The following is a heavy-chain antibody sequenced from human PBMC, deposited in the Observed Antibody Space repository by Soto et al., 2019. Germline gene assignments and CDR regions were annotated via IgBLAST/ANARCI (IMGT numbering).Heavy chain of an antibody. CDR3: ARDVLGSSWPSDYYYYYGMDV. V-gene: IGHV3-21*01. Sequence: LRLSCAASGFTFSSYSMNWVRQAPGKGLEWVSSISSSSSYIYYADSVKGRFTISRDNAKNSLYLQMNSLRAEDTAVYYCARDVLGSSWPSDYYYYYGMDVWGQGTTVTV. D-gene: IGHD6-13*01. CDR2: ISSSSSYI. J-gene: IGHJ6*02. CDR1: GFTFSSYS.